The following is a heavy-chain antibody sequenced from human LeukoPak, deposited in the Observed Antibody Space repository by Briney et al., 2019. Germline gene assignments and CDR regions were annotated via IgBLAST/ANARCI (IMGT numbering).Heavy chain of an antibody. D-gene: IGHD6-13*01. V-gene: IGHV3-23*01. CDR2: ISGSGGST. J-gene: IGHJ3*02. Sequence: SGGSLRLSCAASGFTFSNYVISWVRQAPGKGLEWVSAISGSGGSTDYADSVKDRFTISRDNSKNTLYLQMNSLRAEDTAIYYCAKTRGASWYDAFDIWGQGTMVTVSS. CDR1: GFTFSNYV. CDR3: AKTRGASWYDAFDI.